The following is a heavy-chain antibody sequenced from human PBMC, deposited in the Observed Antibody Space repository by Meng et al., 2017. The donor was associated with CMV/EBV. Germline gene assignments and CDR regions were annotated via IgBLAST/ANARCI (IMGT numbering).Heavy chain of an antibody. V-gene: IGHV1-69*05. Sequence: GTFSSYAMSWERQAPGQGLEWMGGIIPIFGTANYAQKFQGRVTIATDESTSTAYMELSSLRSEDTAVYYCARAGSIAALFGGGWFDPWGQGTLVTVSS. D-gene: IGHD6-6*01. CDR1: GTFSSYA. CDR3: ARAGSIAALFGGGWFDP. J-gene: IGHJ5*02. CDR2: IIPIFGTA.